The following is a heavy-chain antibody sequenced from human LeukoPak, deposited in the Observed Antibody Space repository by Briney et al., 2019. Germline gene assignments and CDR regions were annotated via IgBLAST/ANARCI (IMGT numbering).Heavy chain of an antibody. V-gene: IGHV3-9*01. CDR2: ISWNSGSI. CDR3: AKGGLEWLFYAFDI. Sequence: PGRSLRLSCAASGFTFDDYAMHWVQQAPGKGLEWVSGISWNSGSIGYADSVKGRFTISRDNAKNSLYLQMNSLRAEDTALYYCAKGGLEWLFYAFDIWGQGTMVTVSS. D-gene: IGHD3-3*01. J-gene: IGHJ3*02. CDR1: GFTFDDYA.